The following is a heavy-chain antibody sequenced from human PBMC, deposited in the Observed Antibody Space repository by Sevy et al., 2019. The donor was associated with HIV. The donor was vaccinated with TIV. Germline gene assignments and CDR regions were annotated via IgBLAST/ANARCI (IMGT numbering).Heavy chain of an antibody. J-gene: IGHJ6*02. V-gene: IGHV3-30*18. CDR3: ANSRGKYDGSSWLYYHNAVDV. CDR1: GLPFSRLG. Sequence: GGSLRLSCVASGLPFSRLGMHWVRQAPGRGLEWVAIISNDGSDKEYADSVKGRFTISRDNSKVMLYLQMNSQRLEDKAVYYCANSRGKYDGSSWLYYHNAVDVWGQGTTVTVSS. CDR2: ISNDGSDK. D-gene: IGHD6-13*01.